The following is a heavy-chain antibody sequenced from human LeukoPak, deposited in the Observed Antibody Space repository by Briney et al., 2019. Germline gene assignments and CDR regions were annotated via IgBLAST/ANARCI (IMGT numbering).Heavy chain of an antibody. CDR1: GGSIIGSTSY. CDR2: INYSGST. CDR3: ARGYDY. Sequence: SETLSLTCTVSGGSIIGSTSYWGGIRQPPGKGLDWIGIINYSGSTYYNPSLRSRVTISVDTSKNQFSLKLNSVTASDRAVYYCARGYDYWGQGTLVTVSS. V-gene: IGHV4-39*01. J-gene: IGHJ4*02. D-gene: IGHD3-22*01.